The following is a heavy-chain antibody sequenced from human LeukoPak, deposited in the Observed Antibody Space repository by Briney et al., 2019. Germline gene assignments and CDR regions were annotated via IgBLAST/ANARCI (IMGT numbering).Heavy chain of an antibody. CDR1: GGFISSGGYY. D-gene: IGHD1-26*01. Sequence: SETLSLTCTVSGGFISSGGYYWSWIRQHPGKGLEWIGYIYYSGSTYYNPSLKSRVTISVDTSKNQFSLKLSSVTAADTAVYYCARSVGATNFDYWGQGTLVTVSS. J-gene: IGHJ4*02. CDR3: ARSVGATNFDY. V-gene: IGHV4-31*03. CDR2: IYYSGST.